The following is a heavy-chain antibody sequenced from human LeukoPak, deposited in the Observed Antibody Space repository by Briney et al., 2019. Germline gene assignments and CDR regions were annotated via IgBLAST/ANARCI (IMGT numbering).Heavy chain of an antibody. Sequence: ASVKVSCKASGYTFTSYGISWVRQAPGQGLEWMGWISAYNGNTDYSQKFQGRVTITRDTSASTAYMELSSLRSEDTAVYYCARARVVVPAAIRDWFDPWGQGTLVTVSS. CDR2: ISAYNGNT. CDR1: GYTFTSYG. CDR3: ARARVVVPAAIRDWFDP. V-gene: IGHV1-18*01. D-gene: IGHD2-2*01. J-gene: IGHJ5*02.